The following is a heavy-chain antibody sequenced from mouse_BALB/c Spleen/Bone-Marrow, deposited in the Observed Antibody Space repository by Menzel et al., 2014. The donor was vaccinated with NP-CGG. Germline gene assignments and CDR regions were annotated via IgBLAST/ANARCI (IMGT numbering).Heavy chain of an antibody. CDR3: ARVYGWYFDV. CDR2: ISSGGGST. J-gene: IGHJ1*01. CDR1: GFAFSSYD. D-gene: IGHD1-1*01. Sequence: EVQVVESGGGLVKPGGSLKLSCAASGFAFSSYDMSWVRQTPEKRLEWVAYISSGGGSTYYPDSVKGQFTISRDNAKNTLYLQMSSLKSEDTAMYYCARVYGWYFDVWGAGTTVTVSS. V-gene: IGHV5-12-1*01.